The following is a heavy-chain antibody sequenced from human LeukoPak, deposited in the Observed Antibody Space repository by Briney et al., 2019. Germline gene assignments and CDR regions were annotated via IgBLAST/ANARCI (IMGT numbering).Heavy chain of an antibody. D-gene: IGHD2-15*01. Sequence: GGSLRLSCAASGFTFSSYAMHWVRQAPGKGLEYASAISSNGGSTYYADSVKGRFTISRDNSKNTLYLQMGSLRAEDTAVYYCATYCSGVACYRYFQHWGQGTLVTVSS. CDR3: ATYCSGVACYRYFQH. V-gene: IGHV3-64*02. CDR1: GFTFSSYA. CDR2: ISSNGGST. J-gene: IGHJ1*01.